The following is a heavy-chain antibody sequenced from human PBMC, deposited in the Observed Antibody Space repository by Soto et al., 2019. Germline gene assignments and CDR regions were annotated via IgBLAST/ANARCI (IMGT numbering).Heavy chain of an antibody. D-gene: IGHD6-19*01. J-gene: IGHJ4*02. CDR2: LNPNSGDT. CDR1: GYTFSSYD. Sequence: QVQLVQSGAEVKKPGASVKVSCKASGYTFSSYDINWVRQATGQGLEWLGWLNPNSGDTGYAQKFEGRVTLTKNTNINTAYIELSSMTSDDTAVYYCAATGGGWYLYWGQGTLVTVSS. CDR3: AATGGGWYLY. V-gene: IGHV1-8*01.